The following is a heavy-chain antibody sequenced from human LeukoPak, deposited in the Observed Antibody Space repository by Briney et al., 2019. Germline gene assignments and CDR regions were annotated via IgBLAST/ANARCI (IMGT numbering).Heavy chain of an antibody. J-gene: IGHJ6*03. D-gene: IGHD6-6*01. Sequence: GGSLRLSCAASGFTFSGSAMHWVRQAPGKGLEWVGRIRSKANSYATAYAASVKGRFTISRDDSKNTTYLQMNSLKTEDTAVYYCTRHLYSSASGGRYYYYMDVWGKGTTVTVSS. CDR2: IRSKANSYAT. CDR3: TRHLYSSASGGRYYYYMDV. CDR1: GFTFSGSA. V-gene: IGHV3-73*01.